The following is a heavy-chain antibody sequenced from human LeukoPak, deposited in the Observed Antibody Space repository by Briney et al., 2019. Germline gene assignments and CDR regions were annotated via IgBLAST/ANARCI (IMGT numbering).Heavy chain of an antibody. CDR1: GGSISSYY. V-gene: IGHV4-59*01. CDR3: ARDLRAVAGERAYYFDY. D-gene: IGHD6-19*01. CDR2: IYYSGSS. Sequence: SETLSLTCTVSGGSISSYYWSWIRQPPGKGLEWIGYIYYSGSSNYNPSLKSRVTISVDTSKNQFSLKLSSVTAADTAVYYCARDLRAVAGERAYYFDYWGQGTLVAVSS. J-gene: IGHJ4*02.